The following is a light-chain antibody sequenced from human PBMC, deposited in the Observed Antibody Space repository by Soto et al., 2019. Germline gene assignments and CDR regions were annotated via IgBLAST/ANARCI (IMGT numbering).Light chain of an antibody. CDR2: GAS. V-gene: IGKV3D-7*01. J-gene: IGKJ1*01. CDR1: QSVSSSY. Sequence: EVVLPLPPTNLSLSPGESATLSCRASQSVSSSYLAWYQQKPGQAPRLLIYGASTRATGIPARFSGSGSGTDFTLTISSLQSEDFAAYYCQQSYDMPWTFGQGTKV. CDR3: QQSYDMPWT.